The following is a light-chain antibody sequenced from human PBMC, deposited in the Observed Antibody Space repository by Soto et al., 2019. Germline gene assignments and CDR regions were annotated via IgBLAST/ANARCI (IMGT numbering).Light chain of an antibody. V-gene: IGKV1-5*01. J-gene: IGKJ1*01. CDR1: QSVSRW. CDR2: DVS. Sequence: DIQMTQSPSTLSASVGDRVTITCRASQSVSRWLAWYQQKPGKVPTVLIYDVSTLQSGVPSRFSGGGSGTEFTLTITSLQPDDFATYYCQEYTTYSRTCGQGTKVEVK. CDR3: QEYTTYSRT.